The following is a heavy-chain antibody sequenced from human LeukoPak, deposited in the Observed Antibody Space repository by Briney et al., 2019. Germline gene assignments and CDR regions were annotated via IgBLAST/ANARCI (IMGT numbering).Heavy chain of an antibody. D-gene: IGHD6-19*01. CDR3: ARDLHSSGWYWFDP. Sequence: PGRSLRLSCAASGFTFSSYGMHWVRQAPGKGLEWVAVIWYDGSNKYYADSVKGRFTISRDNSKNTLYLQMNSLRAEDTAVYYCARDLHSSGWYWFDPWGQGTLVTVSS. CDR2: IWYDGSNK. V-gene: IGHV3-33*01. CDR1: GFTFSSYG. J-gene: IGHJ5*02.